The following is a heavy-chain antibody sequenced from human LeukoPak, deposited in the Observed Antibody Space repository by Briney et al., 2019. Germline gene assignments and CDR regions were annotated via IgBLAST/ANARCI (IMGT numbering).Heavy chain of an antibody. CDR1: GLTLSNYW. CDR3: VATTPSIDH. V-gene: IGHV3-74*01. Sequence: GGSLRLSCAASGLTLSNYWMHWVRQAAGKGLVWVSRVNSDGCSTTYADSVKGRFTISRDNAKNTLYLQMNSLRAEDTALYYCVATTPSIDHWGQGSLVTVSS. D-gene: IGHD2-15*01. J-gene: IGHJ4*02. CDR2: VNSDGCST.